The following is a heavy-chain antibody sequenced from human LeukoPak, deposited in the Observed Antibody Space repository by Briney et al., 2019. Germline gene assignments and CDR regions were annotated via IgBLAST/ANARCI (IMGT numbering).Heavy chain of an antibody. Sequence: SVKVSCKASGYTFTGYYMHWVRQAPGQGLEWMGWMNPNSGNTGYAQKFQGRVTITRNTSISTAYMELSSLRSEDTAVYYCARVGGYGYHYYYMDVWGKGATVTVSS. J-gene: IGHJ6*03. CDR2: MNPNSGNT. CDR3: ARVGGYGYHYYYMDV. D-gene: IGHD5-12*01. V-gene: IGHV1-8*03. CDR1: GYTFTGYY.